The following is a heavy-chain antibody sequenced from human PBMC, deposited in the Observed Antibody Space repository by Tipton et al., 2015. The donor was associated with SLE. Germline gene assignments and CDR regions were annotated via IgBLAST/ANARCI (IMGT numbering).Heavy chain of an antibody. CDR1: GGSISSHY. CDR3: ARGEWGFDY. J-gene: IGHJ4*02. D-gene: IGHD7-27*01. Sequence: TLSLTCTVSGGSISSHYWRWIRQPPGKGLEWIGYIYYSGSTNYNPPLKSRVTISVDTSKNQFSLKLSSVTAADTAVYYCARGEWGFDYWGQGTLVTVSS. V-gene: IGHV4-59*11. CDR2: IYYSGST.